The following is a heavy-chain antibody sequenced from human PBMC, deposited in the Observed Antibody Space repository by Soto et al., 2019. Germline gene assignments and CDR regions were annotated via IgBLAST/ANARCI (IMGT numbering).Heavy chain of an antibody. Sequence: VQLVQSGAEVKKPGASVKVSCRASGYTFRAYPIYWVRQAPGQRLECMGWINASNGNTRYSEKFEGRVTFTRDTSATTAYMEFSRLRSEDTAVYCCARDTDLTLVTTLDYWGQCTPVTVSS. CDR3: ARDTDLTLVTTLDY. J-gene: IGHJ4*02. D-gene: IGHD4-17*01. CDR1: GYTFRAYP. V-gene: IGHV1-3*01. CDR2: INASNGNT.